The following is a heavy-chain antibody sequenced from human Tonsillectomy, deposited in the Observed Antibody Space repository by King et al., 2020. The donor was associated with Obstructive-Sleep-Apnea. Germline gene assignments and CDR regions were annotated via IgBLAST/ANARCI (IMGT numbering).Heavy chain of an antibody. J-gene: IGHJ5*02. V-gene: IGHV4-39*01. D-gene: IGHD2-2*01. CDR1: GDSISGGIFY. CDR3: ARGQRGAYSSSWFRTNWFDP. Sequence: LQLQESGPGLVKPSETLSLTCTVSGDSISGGIFYWGWIRQPPGKGLEWIGSLYHNGNTYYNPSLESRVSISVDPSKNQFFLRLHSVTAADTAVYYCARGQRGAYSSSWFRTNWFDPWGQGTLVTVSS. CDR2: LYHNGNT.